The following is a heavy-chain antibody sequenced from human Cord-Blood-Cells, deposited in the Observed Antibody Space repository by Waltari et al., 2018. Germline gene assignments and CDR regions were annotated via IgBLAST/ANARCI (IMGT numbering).Heavy chain of an antibody. Sequence: QVQLPEAGPGLVKPSETLSRTCTGSGAATSSCHRSWTRPPPGKGLEWIWYIYYSGSTKYNPSLKSRVTISVDTSKNQFSLKLSSVTAADTAVYYCARDRVAGDRYYYGMDVWGQGTTVTVSS. D-gene: IGHD7-27*01. CDR2: IYYSGST. CDR3: ARDRVAGDRYYYGMDV. CDR1: GAATSSCH. V-gene: IGHV4-59*01. J-gene: IGHJ6*02.